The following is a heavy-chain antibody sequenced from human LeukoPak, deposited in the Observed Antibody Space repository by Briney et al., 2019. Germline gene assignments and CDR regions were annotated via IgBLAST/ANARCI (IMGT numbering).Heavy chain of an antibody. CDR3: ARGSITMAPLFGY. CDR2: IYHSGST. CDR1: GYSISSGYY. D-gene: IGHD3-10*01. Sequence: SETLSLTCTVSGYSISSGYYWGWIRQPPGKGLEWIGSIYHSGSTYYNPSLKSRVTISVDTSKNQFSLKLSSVTAADTAVYYCARGSITMAPLFGYWGQGTLVTVSS. J-gene: IGHJ4*02. V-gene: IGHV4-38-2*02.